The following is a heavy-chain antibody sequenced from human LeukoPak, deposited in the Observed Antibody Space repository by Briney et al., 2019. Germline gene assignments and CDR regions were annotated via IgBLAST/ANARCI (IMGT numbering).Heavy chain of an antibody. CDR1: GYTFTSYY. J-gene: IGHJ4*02. CDR3: ARAHVSERGSFDY. Sequence: ASVKVSCKASGYTFTSYYMHWVRQAPGQGLEWMGIINPSGGSTSYAQKFQGRVTITADKSTSTAYMELSSLRSEDTAVYYCARAHVSERGSFDYWGQGTLVTVSS. CDR2: INPSGGST. D-gene: IGHD3-16*01. V-gene: IGHV1-46*01.